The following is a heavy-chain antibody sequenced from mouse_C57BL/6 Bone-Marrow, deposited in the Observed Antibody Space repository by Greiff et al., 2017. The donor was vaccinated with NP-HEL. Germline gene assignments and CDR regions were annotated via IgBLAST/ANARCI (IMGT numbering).Heavy chain of an antibody. J-gene: IGHJ1*03. D-gene: IGHD1-1*01. V-gene: IGHV10-3*01. CDR1: GFTFNTYA. CDR3: VRDSTTEERYFDV. CDR2: ISSKSSYSAT. Sequence: EVKLMESGGGLVQPKGSLQLSCDASGFTFNTYAMHWVRQAPGKGLEWVARISSKSSYSATYYAVSVKARFTISRDYSQSMLYLQMNNLKAEDTAMYYCVRDSTTEERYFDVWGTGTTVTVSS.